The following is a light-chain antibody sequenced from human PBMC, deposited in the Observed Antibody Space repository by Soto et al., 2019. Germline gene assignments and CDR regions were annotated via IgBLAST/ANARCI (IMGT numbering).Light chain of an antibody. CDR3: QHHACWPLT. Sequence: EIVLTQSPATLSLSPGEKDTLSCMASRSVGNNLAWYQKKPGQAPGPLIYAASTRATGIPARCSVSGSGTAFTLTISHLEPEDFAVYDCQHHACWPLTFGGGTKVEIK. V-gene: IGKV3-11*01. J-gene: IGKJ4*01. CDR2: AAS. CDR1: RSVGNN.